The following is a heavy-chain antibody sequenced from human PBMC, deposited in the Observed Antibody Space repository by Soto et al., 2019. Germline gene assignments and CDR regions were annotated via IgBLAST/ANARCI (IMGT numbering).Heavy chain of an antibody. CDR2: IYYSGST. V-gene: IGHV4-59*08. Sequence: QVQLQESGPGLVKPSETLSLTCTVSGGSISSYYWSWIRQPPGKGLEWIGYIYYSGSTNYNPSLKSRVTISVDPSKNQFSLKLSSVTAADTAVYYCARQGAEVVAATLDYGMDVWGQGTTVTVSS. J-gene: IGHJ6*02. CDR1: GGSISSYY. CDR3: ARQGAEVVAATLDYGMDV. D-gene: IGHD2-15*01.